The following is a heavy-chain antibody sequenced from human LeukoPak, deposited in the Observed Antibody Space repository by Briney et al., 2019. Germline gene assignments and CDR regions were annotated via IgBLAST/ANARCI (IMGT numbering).Heavy chain of an antibody. Sequence: SETLSLTCTVSGGSISSYYWSWIRQPPGKGLEWIGYIYYSGSTSYNPSLKSRVTISVDTSKNQFSLKLSSVTAADTAVYYCARGNNYYDSTPFDYWGQGTLVTVSS. V-gene: IGHV4-59*01. CDR1: GGSISSYY. D-gene: IGHD3-22*01. CDR3: ARGNNYYDSTPFDY. CDR2: IYYSGST. J-gene: IGHJ4*02.